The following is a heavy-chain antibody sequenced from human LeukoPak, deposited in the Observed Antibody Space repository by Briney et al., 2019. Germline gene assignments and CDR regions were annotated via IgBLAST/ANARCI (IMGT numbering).Heavy chain of an antibody. V-gene: IGHV3-7*04. Sequence: GGSLRLSCAASGFTFSSYWMTWVRQAPGKGLEWVANIRQDGSEKFYVDSVKGRFTISRDDSTNTLYLQMNSLRAEDTAMYYCAGHDWFDPWGQGTLVTVSS. CDR2: IRQDGSEK. CDR3: AGHDWFDP. CDR1: GFTFSSYW. J-gene: IGHJ5*02.